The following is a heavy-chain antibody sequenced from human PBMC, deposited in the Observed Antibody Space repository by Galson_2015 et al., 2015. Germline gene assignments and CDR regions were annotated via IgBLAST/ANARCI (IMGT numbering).Heavy chain of an antibody. J-gene: IGHJ4*02. Sequence: FRSLSCAVSGFTFSSYAMGWVRQAPGTGLEGASSSGDSGANTKYADSVKGRFTISRDNSKNTLYLQMNSLRGDETAVYYCAKGGPYCSGGNCHGVFDSWGQGTLVTVSS. CDR3: AKGGPYCSGGNCHGVFDS. V-gene: IGHV3-23*01. D-gene: IGHD2-15*01. CDR2: SGDSGANT. CDR1: GFTFSSYA.